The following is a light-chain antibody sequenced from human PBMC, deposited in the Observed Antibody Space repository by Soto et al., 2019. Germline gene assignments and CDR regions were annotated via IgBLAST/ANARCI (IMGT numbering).Light chain of an antibody. CDR2: DAS. Sequence: EIVLTQSPATLSLSPGERATLSCRASQSVSSYLAWYQHKPGQAPRLLIYDASNRATGIPARFSGSGSGTYFPLTISRLEPEDFAVYYCLHRYNWPLTFGGGTKVEIK. CDR1: QSVSSY. CDR3: LHRYNWPLT. V-gene: IGKV3-11*01. J-gene: IGKJ4*01.